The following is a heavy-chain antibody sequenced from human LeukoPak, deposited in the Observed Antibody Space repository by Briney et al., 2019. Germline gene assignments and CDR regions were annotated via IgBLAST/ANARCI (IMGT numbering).Heavy chain of an antibody. CDR2: INPNSGGT. CDR1: GHTFTGYY. J-gene: IGHJ4*02. V-gene: IGHV1-2*02. D-gene: IGHD2-8*01. Sequence: ASVKVSCKASGHTFTGYYMHWVRQAPGQGLEWMGWINPNSGGTNYAQKFQGRVTMTRDKSISTAYMELYSLRSDDTAVYYCARDPPGVRYGRPIFDFWGQGTLVTVSS. CDR3: ARDPPGVRYGRPIFDF.